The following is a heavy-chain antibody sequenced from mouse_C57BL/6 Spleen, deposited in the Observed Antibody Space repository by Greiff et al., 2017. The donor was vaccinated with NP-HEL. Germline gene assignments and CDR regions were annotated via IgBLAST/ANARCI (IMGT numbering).Heavy chain of an antibody. CDR3: AKGYDGYLDY. V-gene: IGHV5-12*01. Sequence: EVKLVESGGGLVQPGGSLKLSCAASGFTFSDYYMYWVRQTPEKRLEWVAYISNGGGSTYYPDTVKGRFTISRDNAKNTLYLQMSRLKSEDTAMYYCAKGYDGYLDYWGQGTTLTVSS. CDR1: GFTFSDYY. J-gene: IGHJ2*01. D-gene: IGHD2-3*01. CDR2: ISNGGGST.